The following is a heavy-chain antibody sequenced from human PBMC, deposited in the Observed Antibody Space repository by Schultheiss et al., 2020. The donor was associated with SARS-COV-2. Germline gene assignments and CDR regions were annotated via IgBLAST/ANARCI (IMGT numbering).Heavy chain of an antibody. CDR1: GGSISSGGYS. J-gene: IGHJ4*02. V-gene: IGHV4-61*08. CDR3: AREGSDGDPVFDY. CDR2: IYYSGST. Sequence: GSLRLSCAVSGGSISSGGYSWSWIRQPPGKGLEWIGYIYYSGSTNYNPSLKSRVTISVDTSKNQFSLKLSSVTAADTAVYYCAREGSDGDPVFDYWGQGTLVTVSS. D-gene: IGHD4-17*01.